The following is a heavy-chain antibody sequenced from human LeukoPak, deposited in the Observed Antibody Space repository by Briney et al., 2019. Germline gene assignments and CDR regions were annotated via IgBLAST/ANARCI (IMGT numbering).Heavy chain of an antibody. V-gene: IGHV1-3*01. CDR1: GYTFTSYG. Sequence: ASVKVSCKASGYTFTSYGISWVRQAPGQGLEWMGWINAGNGNTKYSQKFQGRVTITRDTSASTAYMELSSLRSEDTAVYYCARDPYSSSFSYYYGMDVWGQGTTVTVSS. D-gene: IGHD6-6*01. CDR3: ARDPYSSSFSYYYGMDV. J-gene: IGHJ6*02. CDR2: INAGNGNT.